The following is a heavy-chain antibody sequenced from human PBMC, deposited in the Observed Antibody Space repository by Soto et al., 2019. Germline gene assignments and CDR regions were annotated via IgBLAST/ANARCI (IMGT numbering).Heavy chain of an antibody. V-gene: IGHV2-5*02. J-gene: IGHJ4*02. CDR3: AHRLCDSSCYWDVGFFDY. Sequence: SGPTLVNPTRTVTLTCPFSGFSLSTSGVGVGWIRQPPGKALECLALIYWDNDKRYSPSLKSRLFVTKDTSKNQVVLTMTNMDPVDTGTYYCAHRLCDSSCYWDVGFFDYWGQGALVTVSS. CDR1: GFSLSTSGVG. D-gene: IGHD2-15*01. CDR2: IYWDNDK.